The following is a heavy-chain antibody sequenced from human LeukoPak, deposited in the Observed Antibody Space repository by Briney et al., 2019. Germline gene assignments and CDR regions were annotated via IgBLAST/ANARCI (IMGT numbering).Heavy chain of an antibody. V-gene: IGHV4-39*01. D-gene: IGHD6-13*01. Sequence: SETLSLTCTVSGGFVNSGTYYWGWIRQPPGKGLEWIGSIYYSGSTYYNPSLKSRVTISADTSKNQFSLKLSSVTAADTAVYYCARKGKSSSWPIDYWGQGTLVTVSS. J-gene: IGHJ4*02. CDR3: ARKGKSSSWPIDY. CDR1: GGFVNSGTYY. CDR2: IYYSGST.